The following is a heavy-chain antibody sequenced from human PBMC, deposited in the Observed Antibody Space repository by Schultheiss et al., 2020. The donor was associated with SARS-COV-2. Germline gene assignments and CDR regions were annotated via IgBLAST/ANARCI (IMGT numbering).Heavy chain of an antibody. J-gene: IGHJ4*02. D-gene: IGHD5-24*01. CDR3: TRWSDGDQPFDY. CDR2: IRSKPNSYAT. Sequence: GGSLRLSCAASEFTFSGSAMHWVRQASGKGLQWVGRIRSKPNSYATAYAASVKGRFTISRDDSKNTAYLQMNSLKTEDTAVYYCTRWSDGDQPFDYWGQGTLVTVSS. CDR1: EFTFSGSA. V-gene: IGHV3-73*01.